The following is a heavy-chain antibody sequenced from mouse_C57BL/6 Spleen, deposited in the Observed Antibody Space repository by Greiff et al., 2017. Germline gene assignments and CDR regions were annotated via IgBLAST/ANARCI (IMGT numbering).Heavy chain of an antibody. CDR1: GFTFSSYA. Sequence: DVHLVESGGGLVKPGGSLKLSCAASGFTFSSYAMSWVRQTPEKRLEWVATISDGGSYTYYPDNVKGRFTISRDNAKNNLYLQMSHLKSEDTAMYYCARDHDYYGSSYFDYWGQGTTLTVSS. CDR3: ARDHDYYGSSYFDY. CDR2: ISDGGSYT. J-gene: IGHJ2*01. D-gene: IGHD1-1*01. V-gene: IGHV5-4*01.